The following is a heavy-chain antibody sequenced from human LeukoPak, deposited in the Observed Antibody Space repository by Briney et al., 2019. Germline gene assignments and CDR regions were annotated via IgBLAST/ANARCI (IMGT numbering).Heavy chain of an antibody. CDR2: ISGSGGTS. CDR1: GFTFSNFA. J-gene: IGHJ4*02. CDR3: AKDATKQGIYSFDY. V-gene: IGHV3-23*01. D-gene: IGHD5-12*01. Sequence: AGGSLRLSCAASGFTFSNFAMSWVRQAPGKGLEWVSTISGSGGTSYFADSVKGRFTISRDSSKNTLYLQMNSLRAEDTAVYYCAKDATKQGIYSFDYWGQGTLVTVSS.